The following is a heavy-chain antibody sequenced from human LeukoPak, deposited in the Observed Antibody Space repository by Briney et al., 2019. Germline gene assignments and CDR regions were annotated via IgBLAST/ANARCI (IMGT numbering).Heavy chain of an antibody. D-gene: IGHD1-26*01. CDR2: IYYSGST. CDR1: GGSISSSSYY. J-gene: IGHJ4*02. CDR3: ARGKWELLLFDY. Sequence: SETLSLTCTVSGGSISSSSYYWGWIRQPPGKGLEWIGSIYYSGSTYYNPSLKSRVTISVDTSKNQFSLKLSSVAAADTDVYYCARGKWELLLFDYWGQGTLVTVSS. V-gene: IGHV4-39*01.